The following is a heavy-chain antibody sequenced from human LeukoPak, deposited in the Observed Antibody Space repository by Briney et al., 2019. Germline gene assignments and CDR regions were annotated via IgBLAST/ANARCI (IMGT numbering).Heavy chain of an antibody. J-gene: IGHJ4*02. CDR3: ARVHSSSWSPYYFDY. D-gene: IGHD6-13*01. CDR2: IYPGDSDT. CDR1: GYSFTSYW. Sequence: NPGESLKISCKGSGYSFTSYWIGWVRQMPGKGLEWMGIIYPGDSDTRYSPSFQGQVTISADKSISTAYLQWSSLKASDTAMYYCARVHSSSWSPYYFDYWGQRTLVTVSS. V-gene: IGHV5-51*01.